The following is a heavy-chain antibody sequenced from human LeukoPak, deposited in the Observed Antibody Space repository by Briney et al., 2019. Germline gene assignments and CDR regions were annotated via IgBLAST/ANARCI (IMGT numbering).Heavy chain of an antibody. Sequence: ASVKVSCKASGCTFSSYAISWVRQAPGQGLEWMGGSIPIFGTANYAHKFPGRVTITSDKYTSTANMELSSLRAEDTGVYYCARDGRVVVAAYWGQGTLVTVSS. CDR3: ARDGRVVVAAY. V-gene: IGHV1-69*06. J-gene: IGHJ4*01. CDR1: GCTFSSYA. CDR2: SIPIFGTA. D-gene: IGHD2-15*01.